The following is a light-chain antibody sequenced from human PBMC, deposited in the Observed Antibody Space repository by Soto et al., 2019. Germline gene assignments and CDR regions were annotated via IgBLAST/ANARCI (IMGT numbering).Light chain of an antibody. J-gene: IGKJ1*01. CDR2: DAS. CDR1: QTIRRW. CDR3: QHYISDPWT. Sequence: DIEMTQSPSTLSASVGDKLTITCRASQTIRRWLAWYQQRPGKAPKVLIYDASTLESGVPARFSGSGSETEFTLTISSLQPEDSATYYCQHYISDPWTFCQGIKVEIK. V-gene: IGKV1-5*01.